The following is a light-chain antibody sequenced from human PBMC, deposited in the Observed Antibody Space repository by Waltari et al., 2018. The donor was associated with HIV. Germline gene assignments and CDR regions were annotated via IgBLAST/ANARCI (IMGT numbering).Light chain of an antibody. Sequence: SYELTQPPSVSVSPGQTASITCLGATLGDQYACWYQQKPGQSPVLVIYQDNKRPSGIPERFSGSNSGNTATLTISGTQAMDEADYYCQAWDSSTPVVFGGGTKLTVL. V-gene: IGLV3-1*01. CDR1: TLGDQY. CDR2: QDN. CDR3: QAWDSSTPVV. J-gene: IGLJ2*01.